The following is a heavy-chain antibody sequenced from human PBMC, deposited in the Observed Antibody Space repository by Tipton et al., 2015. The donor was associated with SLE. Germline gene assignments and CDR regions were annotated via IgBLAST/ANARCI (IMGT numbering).Heavy chain of an antibody. J-gene: IGHJ4*02. Sequence: TLSLTCAVSGYSISSGYYWGWLRQPPGKGLEWIGSIYHSGSTSYNPSLKSRVTISVDTSKNQFSLKLTSVTAADTALYYGARGQKQWLLRGPQYWGQGSLVTVSS. CDR3: ARGQKQWLLRGPQY. CDR1: GYSISSGYY. CDR2: IYHSGST. V-gene: IGHV4-38-2*01. D-gene: IGHD6-19*01.